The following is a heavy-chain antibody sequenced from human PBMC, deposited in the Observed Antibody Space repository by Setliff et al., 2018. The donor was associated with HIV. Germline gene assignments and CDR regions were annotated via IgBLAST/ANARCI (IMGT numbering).Heavy chain of an antibody. V-gene: IGHV1-69*04. CDR2: IIPILGIA. Sequence: SVKVSCKASGGTFSSYTISWVRQAPGQGLEWMGRIIPILGIANYAQKFQGRVTITADKSTSTAYMELSSLRSEDTALYYCARDSPNYYDSSGSWGQGTLVTVSS. CDR1: GGTFSSYT. CDR3: ARDSPNYYDSSGS. D-gene: IGHD3-22*01. J-gene: IGHJ5*02.